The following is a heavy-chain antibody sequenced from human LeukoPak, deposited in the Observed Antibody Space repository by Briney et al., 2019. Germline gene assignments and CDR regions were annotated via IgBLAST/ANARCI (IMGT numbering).Heavy chain of an antibody. V-gene: IGHV1-69*04. J-gene: IGHJ4*02. CDR3: ASDIVVVPAARSNPLDY. CDR2: ILPILGIA. CDR1: GGTFSSYA. D-gene: IGHD2-2*01. Sequence: ASVKVSCKASGGTFSSYAISWVRQAPGQGLEWMGRILPILGIANYAQKFQGRVTITADKSTSTAYMELSSLRSEDTAVYYCASDIVVVPAARSNPLDYWGQGTLVTVTS.